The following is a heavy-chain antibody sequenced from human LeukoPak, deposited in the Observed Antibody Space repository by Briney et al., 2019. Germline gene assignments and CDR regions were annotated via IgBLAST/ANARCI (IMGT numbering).Heavy chain of an antibody. V-gene: IGHV1-18*01. D-gene: IGHD3-10*01. CDR3: ARDSMGYGSGSYYNSDY. CDR1: GYTFTSYG. J-gene: IGHJ4*02. Sequence: EASVKVSCKASGYTFTSYGISWVRQAPGQGLEWMGWISAYNGNTNCAQKLQGRVTMTTDTSTSTAYMELRSLRSDDTAVYYCARDSMGYGSGSYYNSDYWGQGTLVTVSS. CDR2: ISAYNGNT.